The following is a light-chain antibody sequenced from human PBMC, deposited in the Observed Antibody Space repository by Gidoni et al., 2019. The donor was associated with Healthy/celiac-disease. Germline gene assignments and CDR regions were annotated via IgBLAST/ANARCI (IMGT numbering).Light chain of an antibody. Sequence: VIWMTQSPSLLSASTGDRVTISCRMSHGISSYVAWYQQKPGKAPEILIYASSTLQSGVPSRCIVSGSGTDCTLTISCLQSEDFATYYGQQYYSFPLTFGGGTKVEIK. CDR3: QQYYSFPLT. V-gene: IGKV1D-8*01. CDR2: ASS. CDR1: HGISSY. J-gene: IGKJ4*01.